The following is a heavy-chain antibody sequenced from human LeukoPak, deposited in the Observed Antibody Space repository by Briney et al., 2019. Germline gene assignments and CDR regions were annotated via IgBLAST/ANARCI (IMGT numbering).Heavy chain of an antibody. CDR1: GFTFSSYG. J-gene: IGHJ4*02. CDR2: IRYDGSNK. D-gene: IGHD3-3*01. Sequence: PGGSLRLSCAASGFTFSSYGMHWVRQAPGKGLEWVAFIRYDGSNKYYVDSVKGRFTISRDNSKNTLYLQMNSLRAEDTAVYYCAKDARDRLRFLEWSSFDYWGQGTLVTVSS. V-gene: IGHV3-30*02. CDR3: AKDARDRLRFLEWSSFDY.